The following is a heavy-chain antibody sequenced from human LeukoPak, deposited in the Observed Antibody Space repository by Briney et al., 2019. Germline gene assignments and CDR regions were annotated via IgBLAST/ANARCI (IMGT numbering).Heavy chain of an antibody. J-gene: IGHJ4*02. V-gene: IGHV3-30*04. D-gene: IGHD2-15*01. CDR3: ARPGYLVVQGYFDY. CDR2: ISYDGSNK. Sequence: PGRSLRLSCAASGITFSSYAMHWVRQAPGKGLEWVAVISYDGSNKYYADSVKGRFTISRDNSKNTLYLQMNSLRAEDTAVYYCARPGYLVVQGYFDYWGQGTLVTVSS. CDR1: GITFSSYA.